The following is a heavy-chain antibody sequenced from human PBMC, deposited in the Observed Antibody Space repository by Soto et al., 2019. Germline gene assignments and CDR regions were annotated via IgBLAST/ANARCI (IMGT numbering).Heavy chain of an antibody. V-gene: IGHV4-31*03. J-gene: IGHJ6*02. CDR1: GGSISSGGYY. CDR3: ARAVFGVVASYYYYGMDV. D-gene: IGHD3-3*01. CDR2: IYFSGST. Sequence: QVQLQESGPGLVKPSQTLSLTCTVSGGSISSGGYYWIWIGQHPGKGLEWIGYIYFSGSTYYNPSLKSRVTISVDTSKYQFSLLLSSVTAADTAVYYCARAVFGVVASYYYYGMDVWGQGNTVTVSS.